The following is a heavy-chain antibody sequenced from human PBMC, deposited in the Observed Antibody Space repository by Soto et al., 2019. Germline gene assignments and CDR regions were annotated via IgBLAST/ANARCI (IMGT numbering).Heavy chain of an antibody. CDR3: SRDRGQYDSSGYYPYYFDY. V-gene: IGHV3-21*01. D-gene: IGHD3-22*01. J-gene: IGHJ4*02. CDR2: ISSSSSYI. Sequence: EVQLVESGGGLVKPGGSLRLSCAASGFTFSSYSMNWVRQAPGKGLEWVSSISSSSSYIYYADSVKGRFTISRDNANNSLYLQMNSLRAEDTAVYYCSRDRGQYDSSGYYPYYFDYLGQGTLVTVSS. CDR1: GFTFSSYS.